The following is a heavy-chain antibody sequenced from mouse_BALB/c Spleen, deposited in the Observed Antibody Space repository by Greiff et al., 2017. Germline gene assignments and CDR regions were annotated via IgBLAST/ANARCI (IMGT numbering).Heavy chain of an antibody. D-gene: IGHD2-14*01. CDR3: ARGNRYGRYAMDY. Sequence: VQLQQPGAELVKPGAPVKLSCKASGYTFTSYWMNWVKQRPGRGLEWIGRIDPSDSETHYNQKFKDKATLTVDKSSSTAYIQLSSLTSEDSAVYYCARGNRYGRYAMDYWGQGTSVTVSS. J-gene: IGHJ4*01. V-gene: IGHV1-69*02. CDR1: GYTFTSYW. CDR2: IDPSDSET.